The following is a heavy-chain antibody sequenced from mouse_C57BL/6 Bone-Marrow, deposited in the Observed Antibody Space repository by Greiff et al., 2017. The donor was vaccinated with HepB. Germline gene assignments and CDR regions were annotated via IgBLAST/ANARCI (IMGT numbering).Heavy chain of an antibody. Sequence: VQLQQSGTVLARPGASVKMSCKTSGYTFTSYWMHWVKQRPGQGLEWIGAIYPGNSDTSYNQKFKGKAKLTAVTPASTAYMELSSLTNEDSAVYYCTRWEVTTCFDYWGQGTTLTVSS. CDR2: IYPGNSDT. J-gene: IGHJ2*01. D-gene: IGHD2-5*01. CDR3: TRWEVTTCFDY. CDR1: GYTFTSYW. V-gene: IGHV1-5*01.